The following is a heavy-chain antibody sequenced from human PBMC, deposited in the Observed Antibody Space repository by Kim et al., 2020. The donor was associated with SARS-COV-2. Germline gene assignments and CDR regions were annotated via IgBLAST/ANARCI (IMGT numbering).Heavy chain of an antibody. J-gene: IGHJ4*02. CDR1: GFTFSSYW. Sequence: GGSLRLSCAASGFTFSSYWMSWVRQAPGKGLEWVANIKQDGSEKYYVDSVKGRFTISRDNAKNSLYLQMNSLRAEDTAVYYCAGSYYISLFDYWGQGTLVPVSS. CDR2: IKQDGSEK. D-gene: IGHD3-10*01. CDR3: AGSYYISLFDY. V-gene: IGHV3-7*01.